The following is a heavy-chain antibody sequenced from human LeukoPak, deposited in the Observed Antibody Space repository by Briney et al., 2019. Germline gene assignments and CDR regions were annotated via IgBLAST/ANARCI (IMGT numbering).Heavy chain of an antibody. J-gene: IGHJ4*02. CDR2: IIPIFGTA. CDR1: GGTFISYA. CDR3: ARGYCSSTSFYSRQAYYFDY. D-gene: IGHD2-2*02. Sequence: ASVRVSCKASGGTFISYAISWVRPAPGQGLEWMGGIIPIFGTANYAQKFQGRVTITADESTSTAYMELSSLRSEDTAVYYCARGYCSSTSFYSRQAYYFDYWGQGTLVTVSS. V-gene: IGHV1-69*13.